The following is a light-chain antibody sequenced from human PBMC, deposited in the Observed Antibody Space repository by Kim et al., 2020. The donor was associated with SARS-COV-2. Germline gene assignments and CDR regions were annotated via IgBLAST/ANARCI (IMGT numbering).Light chain of an antibody. Sequence: SYELTQPPSVSVSPGQTASITCSGDKLGDKYACLYQQKPGQSPVLVIYQDSKRPSGIPERFSGSNSGNTATLTISGTQAMDEADYYCQAWDSSTVWVFGG. CDR3: QAWDSSTVWV. J-gene: IGLJ3*02. CDR2: QDS. V-gene: IGLV3-1*01. CDR1: KLGDKY.